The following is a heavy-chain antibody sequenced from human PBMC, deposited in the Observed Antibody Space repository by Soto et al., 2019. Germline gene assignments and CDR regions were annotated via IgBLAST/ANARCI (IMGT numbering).Heavy chain of an antibody. J-gene: IGHJ4*01. CDR1: GVSTSSYY. Sequence: SETLSLTCTVSGVSTSSYYWSWIRQPPGKGLEWIGYIYYSGSTNYNPSLKSRATISVDPSKNQFSLQLSSVTAADTAVYYCVRGFYDSGGYSAPFDFWGQGTLVT. D-gene: IGHD3-22*01. V-gene: IGHV4-59*01. CDR3: VRGFYDSGGYSAPFDF. CDR2: IYYSGST.